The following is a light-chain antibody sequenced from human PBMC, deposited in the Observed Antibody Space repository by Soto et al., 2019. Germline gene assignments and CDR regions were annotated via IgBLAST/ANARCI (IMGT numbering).Light chain of an antibody. J-gene: IGKJ1*01. CDR2: DAS. Sequence: DSPMTQSPSTLSASVGDTVTVPCRASQSVSGWLAWYQQKPGEAPKLLIYDASTLPRGVPARFSGSGSGTKFTLTITSLQPDDFATYYCQQYDSYSGTFGQGTKLDIK. CDR3: QQYDSYSGT. CDR1: QSVSGW. V-gene: IGKV1-5*01.